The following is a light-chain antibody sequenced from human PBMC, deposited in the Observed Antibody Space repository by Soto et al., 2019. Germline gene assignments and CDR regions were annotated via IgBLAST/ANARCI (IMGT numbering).Light chain of an antibody. J-gene: IGKJ5*01. V-gene: IGKV3-11*01. CDR2: DAS. CDR1: QSVSTY. CDR3: QHRGNWPIS. Sequence: EIVLAQSPATLSLSPGERATLSCRTSQSVSTYLAWYQQKPGQALRLLIYDASKRATGIPARFSGSGSGTDFTLTISSLEPEDFAVYYCQHRGNWPISFGQGTRLEIK.